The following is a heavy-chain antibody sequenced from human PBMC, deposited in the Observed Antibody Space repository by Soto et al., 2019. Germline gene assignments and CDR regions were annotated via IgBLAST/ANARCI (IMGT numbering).Heavy chain of an antibody. D-gene: IGHD2-15*01. CDR2: IYSGGYT. V-gene: IGHV3-66*01. CDR1: GFDVSNTD. Sequence: GGSLRLSCAASGFDVSNTDMSWVRQAPGKGLEWVSVIYSGGYTNYADSVKGRFIVSRDSPKNTLYLQMDSLRAEDTAVYYCAREAIIVVAAPEYYFDYWGQGTLVTVSS. CDR3: AREAIIVVAAPEYYFDY. J-gene: IGHJ4*02.